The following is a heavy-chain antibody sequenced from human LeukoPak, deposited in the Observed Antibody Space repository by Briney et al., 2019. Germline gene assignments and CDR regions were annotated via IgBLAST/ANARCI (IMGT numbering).Heavy chain of an antibody. Sequence: MTSETLSLTCTVSGGSISNFYWSWIRQPAEKGLEWIGRVYTSGTTNYNPSLKSRVTMSVDTSKNQFSLKLSSVTAADTAVYYCAREGGSDYYTTPVDVWGKGTTVTVSS. CDR1: GGSISNFY. CDR3: AREGGSDYYTTPVDV. D-gene: IGHD3-3*01. V-gene: IGHV4-4*07. J-gene: IGHJ6*04. CDR2: VYTSGTT.